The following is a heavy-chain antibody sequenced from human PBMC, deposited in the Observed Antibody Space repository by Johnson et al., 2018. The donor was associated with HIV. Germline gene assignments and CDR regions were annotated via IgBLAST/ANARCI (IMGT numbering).Heavy chain of an antibody. Sequence: QEQLVESGGGVVQPGRSLRLSCAASGFTFSSYGMHWVRQAPGKGLEWVAVTSYDGGNKYYADSVKGRFTISRVNSKNTLYLQMSSLRAEDTAVYYCARGAPSGNYYVDAFDLWGQGTMVTVSS. V-gene: IGHV3-30*19. CDR2: TSYDGGNK. CDR1: GFTFSSYG. J-gene: IGHJ3*01. CDR3: ARGAPSGNYYVDAFDL. D-gene: IGHD1-26*01.